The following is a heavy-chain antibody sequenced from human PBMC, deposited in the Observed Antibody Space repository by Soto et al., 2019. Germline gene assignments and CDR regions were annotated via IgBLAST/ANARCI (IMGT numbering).Heavy chain of an antibody. D-gene: IGHD6-19*01. J-gene: IGHJ4*02. Sequence: PGGSLRLSCEASGFTFSDCAMSWVRQAPGKGPEWVSGISGTGRSTFYADSVKDRFTISRDNSRNTVYLQMTSLRAEDTAVYYCAKGNTSGWYFFDYWGQGTLVTVSS. CDR1: GFTFSDCA. V-gene: IGHV3-23*01. CDR2: ISGTGRST. CDR3: AKGNTSGWYFFDY.